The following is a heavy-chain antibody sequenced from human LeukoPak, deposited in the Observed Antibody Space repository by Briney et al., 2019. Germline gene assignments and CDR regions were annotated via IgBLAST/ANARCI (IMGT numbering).Heavy chain of an antibody. D-gene: IGHD1-26*01. CDR3: AREIPLVGATDY. CDR2: FYTSGST. Sequence: SETLSLTCTVSGGSISSYYWSWIRQPAGKGLEWIGRFYTSGSTNYNPSLKSRVTMSVDTSKNQFSLKLSSVTAADTAVYYCAREIPLVGATDYWGQGTLVTVSS. J-gene: IGHJ4*02. V-gene: IGHV4-4*07. CDR1: GGSISSYY.